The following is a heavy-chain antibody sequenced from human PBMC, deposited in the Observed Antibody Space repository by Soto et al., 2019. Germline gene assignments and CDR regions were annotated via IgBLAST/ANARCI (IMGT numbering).Heavy chain of an antibody. Sequence: SVNVSCKACGFTFTSSAVQWVRQARGQRLEWRGWIVGGSGNTNYAQKFQERVTITRDMSTSTAYMELSSLRSEDTAVYYCAADPGEVVGATLHDAFDIWGQGTMVTVSS. D-gene: IGHD1-26*01. J-gene: IGHJ3*02. CDR3: AADPGEVVGATLHDAFDI. CDR1: GFTFTSSA. V-gene: IGHV1-58*01. CDR2: IVGGSGNT.